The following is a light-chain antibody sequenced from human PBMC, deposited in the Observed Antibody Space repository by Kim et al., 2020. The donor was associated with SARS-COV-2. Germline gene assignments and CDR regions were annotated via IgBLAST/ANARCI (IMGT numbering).Light chain of an antibody. V-gene: IGLV2-8*01. CDR3: SSYTGSNTLV. Sequence: GQSVIISCTGSSRDVGGNKYVSWYQQHPGKAPRLIIYEVNKRPSGVPDRFSGSKSGNTASLTVSGLRPEDEAHYYCSSYTGSNTLVFGTGTKVTVL. CDR2: EVN. J-gene: IGLJ1*01. CDR1: SRDVGGNKY.